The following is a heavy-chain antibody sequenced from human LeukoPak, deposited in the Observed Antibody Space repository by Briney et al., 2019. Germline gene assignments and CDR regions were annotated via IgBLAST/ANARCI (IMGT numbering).Heavy chain of an antibody. J-gene: IGHJ4*02. Sequence: PSETLSLTCTGSGGSISSHYWSWIRQPPGKGLEWIGDIYYSGSTNYNPSLKSRVTISVDTSKNQFSLNLSSVTAADTAVYYCARDLLSTAGYFDYWGQGTLVTVSS. CDR1: GGSISSHY. V-gene: IGHV4-59*11. D-gene: IGHD6-19*01. CDR3: ARDLLSTAGYFDY. CDR2: IYYSGST.